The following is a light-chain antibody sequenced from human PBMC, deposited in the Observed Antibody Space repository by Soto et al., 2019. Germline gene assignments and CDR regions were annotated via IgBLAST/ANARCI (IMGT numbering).Light chain of an antibody. CDR2: GAS. V-gene: IGKV3-20*01. CDR3: QQYGSSPLT. J-gene: IGKJ4*01. Sequence: EIVLTQSPGTLSLSPGENATLSCRAIQSVSSSYLAWYQQKPGQAPRLLIYGASSRATGIPDRFSGSGSGTDFTLTISRLEPEDFAVYYCQQYGSSPLTFGGGTKVDIK. CDR1: QSVSSSY.